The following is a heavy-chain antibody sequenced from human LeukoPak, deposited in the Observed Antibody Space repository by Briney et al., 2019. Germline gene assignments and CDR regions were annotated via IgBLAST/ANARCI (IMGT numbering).Heavy chain of an antibody. Sequence: SVKVSCKTSGGTFRSHIFSWVRQAPGQGLEWMGRITPVIDSAKYAQKFRDRLTITADTSTGTAYMELSSLTPDDTALYYCTRVNLRGSQYNWFDPWGQGTPVIVSS. CDR3: TRVNLRGSQYNWFDP. D-gene: IGHD1-26*01. J-gene: IGHJ5*02. CDR1: GGTFRSHI. CDR2: ITPVIDSA. V-gene: IGHV1-69*08.